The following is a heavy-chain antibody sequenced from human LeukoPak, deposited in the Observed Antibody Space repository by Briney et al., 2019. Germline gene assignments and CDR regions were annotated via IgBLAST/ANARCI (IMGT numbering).Heavy chain of an antibody. V-gene: IGHV4-34*01. J-gene: IGHJ3*02. D-gene: IGHD3-9*01. CDR2: INHSGST. CDR1: GGSFSGYY. Sequence: ASETLSLTCAVYGGSFSGYYWSWIRQPPGEGLEWIGEINHSGSTNYNTSLKRRVTISVDTSKNQFSLKLSSVTAADTAVYYCARGWLSVSLDAFDIWGQGTMVTVSS. CDR3: ARGWLSVSLDAFDI.